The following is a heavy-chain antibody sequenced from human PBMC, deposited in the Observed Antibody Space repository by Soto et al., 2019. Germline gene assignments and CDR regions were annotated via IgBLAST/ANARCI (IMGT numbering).Heavy chain of an antibody. J-gene: IGHJ3*02. CDR2: IIPIFGTA. Sequence: RASVKVSCKASGGTVSSYAISWVRQAPGQGLEWMGGIIPIFGTANYAQKFQGRVTITADESTSTAYMELSSLRSEDTAVYYCARGDYYDSSGYPHAFDIWGKGTMVTVSS. V-gene: IGHV1-69*13. CDR3: ARGDYYDSSGYPHAFDI. CDR1: GGTVSSYA. D-gene: IGHD3-22*01.